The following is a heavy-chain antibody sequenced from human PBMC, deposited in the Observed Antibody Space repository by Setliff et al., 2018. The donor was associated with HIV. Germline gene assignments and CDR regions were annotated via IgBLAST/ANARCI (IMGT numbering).Heavy chain of an antibody. CDR1: GFTFSSYW. CDR3: ARISSAWYLVDY. V-gene: IGHV3-74*01. J-gene: IGHJ4*02. CDR2: TNRDGSST. Sequence: SGGSLRLSCAASGFTFSSYWMHWVRQAPGKGLVWVSRTNRDGSSTTYADSVKGRFTSSRDNARNTLYLQMNSLRAEDTAVYYCARISSAWYLVDYWGQGTLVTVSS. D-gene: IGHD6-13*01.